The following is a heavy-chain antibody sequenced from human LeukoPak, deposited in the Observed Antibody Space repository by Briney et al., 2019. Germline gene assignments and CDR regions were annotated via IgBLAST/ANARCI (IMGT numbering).Heavy chain of an antibody. CDR1: GGSISSSSYY. V-gene: IGHV4-39*07. D-gene: IGHD2-2*01. CDR2: IYYSGST. J-gene: IGHJ4*02. CDR3: ARVGYCSSTSCSSFDY. Sequence: SETLSLTCTVSGGSISSSSYYWGWIRQPPGKGLEWIGSIYYSGSTYYNPSLKSRVTISVDTSKNQFSLKLSSVTAADTAVYYCARVGYCSSTSCSSFDYWGQGTLVTVSS.